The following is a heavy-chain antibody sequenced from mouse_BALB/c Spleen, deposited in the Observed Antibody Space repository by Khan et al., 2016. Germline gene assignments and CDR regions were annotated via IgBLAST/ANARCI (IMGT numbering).Heavy chain of an antibody. CDR1: GFDFSRYW. CDR2: INPDSSTI. CDR3: ARGDYYGSNMDY. J-gene: IGHJ4*01. Sequence: EVKLLESGGGLVRPGGSLKLSCAASGFDFSRYWMSWVRQAPGKGLEWIGEINPDSSTINYTPSLKDKFIISRDNAKNTLYLQMSKVRSEDTALYYCARGDYYGSNMDYWGQGTSVTVSS. V-gene: IGHV4-1*02. D-gene: IGHD1-1*01.